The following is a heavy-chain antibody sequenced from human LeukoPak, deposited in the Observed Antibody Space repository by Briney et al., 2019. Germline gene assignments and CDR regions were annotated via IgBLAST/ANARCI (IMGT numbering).Heavy chain of an antibody. V-gene: IGHV4-31*03. CDR1: GGSISSGGYY. Sequence: SETLSLTCTVSGGSISSGGYYWSWIRQHPGKGLEWIGYIYYSGSTYYNPSLKSRVTISVDTSKNQFSLKLSSVTAADTAVYYCAREGYDILTGYYDRNYFDCWGQGSLVTVSS. D-gene: IGHD3-9*01. CDR2: IYYSGST. J-gene: IGHJ4*02. CDR3: AREGYDILTGYYDRNYFDC.